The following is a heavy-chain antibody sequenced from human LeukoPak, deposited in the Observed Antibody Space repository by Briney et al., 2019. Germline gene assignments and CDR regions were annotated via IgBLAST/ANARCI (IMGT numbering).Heavy chain of an antibody. J-gene: IGHJ4*02. CDR2: IYYSGST. D-gene: IGHD3-22*01. CDR1: GGSISSSSYY. V-gene: IGHV4-39*01. Sequence: SETLSLTCTVSGGSISSSSYYWGWIRQPPGKGLEWIGSIYYSGSTYYNPSLKSRVTISVDTSKNQFSLKLSSVTAADTAVYYCARLRFRSSGYYYGLDYWDQGTLVTVSS. CDR3: ARLRFRSSGYYYGLDY.